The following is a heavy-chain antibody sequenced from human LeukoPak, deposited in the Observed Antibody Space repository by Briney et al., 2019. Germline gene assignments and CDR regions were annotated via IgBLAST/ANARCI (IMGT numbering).Heavy chain of an antibody. V-gene: IGHV3-7*01. J-gene: IGHJ4*02. CDR1: GFIFRDFS. CDR3: ARGVDN. CDR2: MNEYGSEI. Sequence: GGSLRLSCSVSGFIFRDFSMSWVRQAPGKGLEWVAKMNEYGSEIFYVDSVKGRFTISRDNAKNSLYLQMNSLRAEDTAVYYCARGVDNWGQGTLVTVSS.